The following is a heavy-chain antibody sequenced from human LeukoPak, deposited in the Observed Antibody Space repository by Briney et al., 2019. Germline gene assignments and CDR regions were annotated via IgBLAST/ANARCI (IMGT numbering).Heavy chain of an antibody. J-gene: IGHJ5*02. CDR2: ISGSGGST. V-gene: IGHV3-23*01. CDR3: ARCPYYYDSSGYSSDNWFDP. Sequence: GGSLRLSCAASGFTFSSYAMSWVRQAPGKGLEWVSAISGSGGSTYYADSVKGRFTISRDNSKNTLYLQMNSLRAEDTAVYYCARCPYYYDSSGYSSDNWFDPWGQGTLVTVSS. CDR1: GFTFSSYA. D-gene: IGHD3-22*01.